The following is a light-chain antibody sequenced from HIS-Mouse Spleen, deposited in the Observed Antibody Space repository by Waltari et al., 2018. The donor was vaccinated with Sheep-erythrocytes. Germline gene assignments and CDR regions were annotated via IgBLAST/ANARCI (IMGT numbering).Light chain of an antibody. Sequence: QSALTQHASVSGSPGQAITISCTGTSSDVGSYNLVSLYQQHPGKAPKLMIYEGSKRPSGVSNRFSGSKSGNTASLTISGLQAEDEADYYCCSYAGSSTPWVFGGGTKLTVL. V-gene: IGLV2-23*01. CDR3: CSYAGSSTPWV. CDR2: EGS. CDR1: SSDVGSYNL. J-gene: IGLJ3*02.